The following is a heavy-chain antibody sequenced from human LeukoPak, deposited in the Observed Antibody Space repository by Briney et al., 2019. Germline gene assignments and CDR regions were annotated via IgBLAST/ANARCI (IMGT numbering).Heavy chain of an antibody. CDR1: GIPFSDFY. Sequence: PGGSLRLSCVVSGIPFSDFYMNWIRQAPGKGLEWISYVSSSSSYTDYAESVKGRFTISRDNAKSALYLEMSDLRVEDTAVYYCAAGTAAVYWGQGTLVIVSS. CDR3: AAGTAAVY. J-gene: IGHJ4*02. CDR2: VSSSSSYT. D-gene: IGHD6-25*01. V-gene: IGHV3-11*03.